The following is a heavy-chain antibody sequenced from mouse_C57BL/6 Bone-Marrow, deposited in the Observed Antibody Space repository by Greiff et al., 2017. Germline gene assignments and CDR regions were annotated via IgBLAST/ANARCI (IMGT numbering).Heavy chain of an antibody. CDR1: GFTFSDYG. CDR2: ISSGSSTI. V-gene: IGHV5-17*01. D-gene: IGHD2-3*01. CDR3: AKGGYYGVDN. J-gene: IGHJ2*01. Sequence: EVKVVESGGGLVKPGGSLKLSCGASGFTFSDYGMHWVRQAPEKGLEWVAYISSGSSTIYYADTVKGRFTISRDNAKNTLFLQMTSLRSEDTAMYYCAKGGYYGVDNWGQGTTLTVSS.